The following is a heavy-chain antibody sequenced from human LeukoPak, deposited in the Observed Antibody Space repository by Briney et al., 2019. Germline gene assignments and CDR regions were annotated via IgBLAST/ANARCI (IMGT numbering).Heavy chain of an antibody. J-gene: IGHJ5*02. Sequence: ASVKVSCKASGYTFTSYDINWGRQATGQGLEWMGWMNPNSGNTGYAQKFQGRVTMTRNTSISTAYMELSSLRSEDTAVYYCARGRIRTLNWFDPWGQGTLVTVSS. CDR1: GYTFTSYD. D-gene: IGHD1-14*01. CDR3: ARGRIRTLNWFDP. V-gene: IGHV1-8*01. CDR2: MNPNSGNT.